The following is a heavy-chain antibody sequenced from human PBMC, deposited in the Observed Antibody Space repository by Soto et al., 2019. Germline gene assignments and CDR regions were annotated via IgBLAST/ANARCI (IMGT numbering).Heavy chain of an antibody. Sequence: SETLSLTCAVYGGSFSGYYLSWIRQPPGKGLEWIGEINHSGSTNYNPSLKSRVTISVDTSKNQFSLKLSSVTAADTAVYYCARRETGTIFGVVSPYDAFDIWGQGTMVTVSS. CDR2: INHSGST. V-gene: IGHV4-34*01. CDR3: ARRETGTIFGVVSPYDAFDI. CDR1: GGSFSGYY. D-gene: IGHD3-3*01. J-gene: IGHJ3*02.